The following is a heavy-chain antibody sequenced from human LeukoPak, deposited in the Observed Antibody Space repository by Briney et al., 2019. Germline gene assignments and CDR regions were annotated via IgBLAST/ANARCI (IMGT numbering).Heavy chain of an antibody. Sequence: GGSLRLSCAASGFTFSSYGMHWVRQAPGKGLEWVAVISYDGSNKYYADSVKGRFTISRDNSKNTLYLQMNSLRAEDTAVYYCAKDIARLYYYYMDVWGKGTTVTVSS. CDR2: ISYDGSNK. CDR1: GFTFSSYG. J-gene: IGHJ6*03. V-gene: IGHV3-30*18. CDR3: AKDIARLYYYYMDV. D-gene: IGHD3-16*02.